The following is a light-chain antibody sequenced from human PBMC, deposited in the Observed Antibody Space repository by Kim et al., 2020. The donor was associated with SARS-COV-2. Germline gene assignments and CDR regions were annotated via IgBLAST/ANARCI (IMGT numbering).Light chain of an antibody. CDR2: GKN. CDR3: NSRDSSGNHAV. J-gene: IGLJ7*01. V-gene: IGLV3-19*01. CDR1: SLRSYY. Sequence: SSELTQDPAVSVALGQTVRITCQGDSLRSYYASWYQQKPGQAPVLVIYGKNNRPSGIPDRFSGSSSGNTASLTITGAQAEDEADYYCNSRDSSGNHAVFGGGTQLPS.